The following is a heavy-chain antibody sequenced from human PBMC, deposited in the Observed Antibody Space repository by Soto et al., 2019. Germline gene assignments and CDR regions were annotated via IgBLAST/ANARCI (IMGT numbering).Heavy chain of an antibody. CDR2: ISAYNGNT. Sequence: QVPLVQSGAEVKKPGASVKVSCKASGYTFTSYGISWVRQAPGQGLERMGWISAYNGNTNYAQKLQGRVTMTTDTSTSTAYMELRRLRSDDTAVYYCARDPKGGYCSSTSCHHYYYYGMDVWGQGTTVTVSS. CDR3: ARDPKGGYCSSTSCHHYYYYGMDV. CDR1: GYTFTSYG. V-gene: IGHV1-18*04. D-gene: IGHD2-2*01. J-gene: IGHJ6*02.